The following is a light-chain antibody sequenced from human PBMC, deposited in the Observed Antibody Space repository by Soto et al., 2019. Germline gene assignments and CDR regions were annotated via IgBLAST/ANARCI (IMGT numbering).Light chain of an antibody. CDR3: SSYTTSSTYV. Sequence: SALTQPASVSWSPGQSITISCTGTSSDVGGYNYVSWYQQHPGKAPNLMIYEVSDRPSGVSNRFSGSKSGNTASLTISGLQAEDEADYYCSSYTTSSTYVFGTGTKV. J-gene: IGLJ1*01. V-gene: IGLV2-14*01. CDR2: EVS. CDR1: SSDVGGYNY.